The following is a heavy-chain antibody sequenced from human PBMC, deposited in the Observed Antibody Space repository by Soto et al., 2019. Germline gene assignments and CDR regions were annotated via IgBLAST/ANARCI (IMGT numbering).Heavy chain of an antibody. D-gene: IGHD6-13*01. V-gene: IGHV3-49*04. CDR2: IRSKAYGGTT. J-gene: IGHJ4*02. CDR3: IRDSSSWYRRYYFDY. Sequence: ESGGGLVQPGRSLRLSCTASGFTFGDYAMSWVRQAPGKGLEWVGFIRSKAYGGTTEYAASVKGRFTISRDDSKSIAYLQMNSLKTEDTAVYYCIRDSSSWYRRYYFDYWGQGTLVTVSS. CDR1: GFTFGDYA.